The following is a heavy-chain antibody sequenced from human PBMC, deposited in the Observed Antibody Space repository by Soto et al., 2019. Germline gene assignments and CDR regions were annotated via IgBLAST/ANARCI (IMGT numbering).Heavy chain of an antibody. CDR2: IYYSGST. J-gene: IGHJ4*02. CDR3: ARAPTYYYDNSGYPDGFDY. Sequence: SETLSLTCTVSDGSISSYYWSWIRQSPGKGLEWIGYIYYSGSTNYNPSFKSRVTISLDTSKNQFSLEVSSVTAADTAVYYCARAPTYYYDNSGYPDGFDYWGQGTLVTVSS. D-gene: IGHD3-22*01. CDR1: DGSISSYY. V-gene: IGHV4-59*01.